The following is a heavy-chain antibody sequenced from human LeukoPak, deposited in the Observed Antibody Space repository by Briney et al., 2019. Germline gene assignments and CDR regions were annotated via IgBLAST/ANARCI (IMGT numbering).Heavy chain of an antibody. D-gene: IGHD2-2*01. CDR3: AREWAVPAAILYKWFDP. CDR2: IYTGGST. Sequence: SESLSLTCTVSGGSISSYYWSWIRQPAGKGLEWIGRIYTGGSTNDNPSLVNRPTTSADTSPNQFSLKVSSVTGADTAVYFCAREWAVPAAILYKWFDPWGQGTLVTVSS. CDR1: GGSISSYY. J-gene: IGHJ5*02. V-gene: IGHV4-4*07.